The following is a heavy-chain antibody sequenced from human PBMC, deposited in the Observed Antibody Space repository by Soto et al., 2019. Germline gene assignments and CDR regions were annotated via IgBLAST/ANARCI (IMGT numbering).Heavy chain of an antibody. CDR3: ATDCSGGSCYSHY. V-gene: IGHV1-69*02. CDR1: GGTFSSYT. J-gene: IGHJ4*02. Sequence: QVQLVQSVAEVKKPGSSVKVSCKASGGTFSSYTISWVRQAPGQGLEWMGRIIPILGIANYAQKFQGRVTITADKSTSTAYMELSSLRSEDTAVYYCATDCSGGSCYSHYWGQGTLVTVSS. CDR2: IIPILGIA. D-gene: IGHD2-15*01.